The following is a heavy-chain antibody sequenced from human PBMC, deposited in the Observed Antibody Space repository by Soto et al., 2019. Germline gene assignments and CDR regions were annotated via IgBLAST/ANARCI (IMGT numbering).Heavy chain of an antibody. CDR2: IYYSGIN. Sequence: QVQLQESGPGLVKPSETLSLTCTVSGGSVSSGSYYWSWIRQPPGKGLEWIGYIYYSGINTYNPNLKSPVNIAVDTSKNQYSLKQSSVAAADTAVYYCASLLPSDSSGYVGFDYWGPGTLVTVSS. D-gene: IGHD3-22*01. J-gene: IGHJ4*02. CDR3: ASLLPSDSSGYVGFDY. V-gene: IGHV4-61*01. CDR1: GGSVSSGSYY.